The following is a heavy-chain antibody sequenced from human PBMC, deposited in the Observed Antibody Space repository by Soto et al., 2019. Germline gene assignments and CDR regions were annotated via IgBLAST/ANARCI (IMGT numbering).Heavy chain of an antibody. V-gene: IGHV4-30-4*01. CDR1: GGSISSGDYY. Sequence: SETLSLTCTVSGGSISSGDYYWSWIRQPPGKGLEWIGYIYYSGSTYYNPSLKSRVTLSVDTSKNQFSLKLSSVTAADTAVYYCARVRLFATTNWFDPWGQGTLVTVSS. J-gene: IGHJ5*02. D-gene: IGHD1-1*01. CDR2: IYYSGST. CDR3: ARVRLFATTNWFDP.